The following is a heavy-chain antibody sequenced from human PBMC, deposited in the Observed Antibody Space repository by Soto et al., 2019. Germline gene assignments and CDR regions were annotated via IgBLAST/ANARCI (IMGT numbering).Heavy chain of an antibody. CDR1: GFTFSSYD. J-gene: IGHJ2*01. D-gene: IGHD3-3*01. V-gene: IGHV3-13*01. CDR2: IGTAGDT. Sequence: GGSLRLSCAASGFTFSSYDMHWVRQATGKGLEWVSAIGTAGDTYYPGSVKGRFSISRENAKNSLYLQMNSLRAGDTAVYYCARDTGPANYDFWSGYWCIDLWGRGTLVTVSS. CDR3: ARDTGPANYDFWSGYWCIDL.